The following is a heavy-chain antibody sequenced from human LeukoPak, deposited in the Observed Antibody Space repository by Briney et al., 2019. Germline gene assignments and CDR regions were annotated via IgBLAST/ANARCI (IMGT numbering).Heavy chain of an antibody. J-gene: IGHJ4*02. D-gene: IGHD2-2*01. CDR1: GFTFSNAW. V-gene: IGHV3-15*01. CDR2: IKSKTDGGTT. CDR3: TTVLVVPAAIGVDY. Sequence: GGSLRLSCAASGFTFSNAWMSWFRQAPGKGLEWVGRIKSKTDGGTTDYAAPVKGRFTISRDDSKNTLYLQMNSLKTEDTAVYYCTTVLVVPAAIGVDYWGQGTLVTVSS.